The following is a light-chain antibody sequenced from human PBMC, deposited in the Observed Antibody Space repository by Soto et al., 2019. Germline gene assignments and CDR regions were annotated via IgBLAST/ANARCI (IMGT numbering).Light chain of an antibody. CDR2: GAS. CDR3: WPSRTIST. Sequence: GERATLSCRASQSVSSSYLAWYQQKPGQAPRLLIYGASSRATGIPDRFSGSGSGTVFSIPMTTHETDLLSRHSCWPSRTISTF. J-gene: IGKJ1*01. CDR1: QSVSSSY. V-gene: IGKV3-20*01.